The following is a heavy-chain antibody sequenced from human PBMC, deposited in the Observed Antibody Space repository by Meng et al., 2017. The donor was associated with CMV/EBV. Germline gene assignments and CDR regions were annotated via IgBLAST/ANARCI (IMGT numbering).Heavy chain of an antibody. CDR2: INPNSGGT. J-gene: IGHJ3*02. CDR3: ARIDYSSSYFAFDI. D-gene: IGHD6-6*01. V-gene: IGHV1-2*02. CDR1: GYTFTGYY. Sequence: ASAQVSCYASGYTFTGYYMHWVRQAPGQGLEWMGWINPNSGGTNYEQKFQGRVTMTRDTSISTAYMELSRLRSDDTAVYYCARIDYSSSYFAFDIWGQGTMVTVSS.